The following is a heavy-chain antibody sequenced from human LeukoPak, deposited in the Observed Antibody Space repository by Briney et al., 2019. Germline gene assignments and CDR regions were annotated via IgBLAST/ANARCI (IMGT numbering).Heavy chain of an antibody. V-gene: IGHV4-59*01. D-gene: IGHD5-18*01. CDR3: ARNLGYGYVDY. Sequence: PFETQSVTCSVSGGSISSYYWSWIRQPPGKGLEWIGYISYSGSTSYNPSLRTRVTMSLDTSEDQFSLRLSSVTAADTAVYYCARNLGYGYVDYWGQGTLVADPS. CDR2: ISYSGST. CDR1: GGSISSYY. J-gene: IGHJ4*02.